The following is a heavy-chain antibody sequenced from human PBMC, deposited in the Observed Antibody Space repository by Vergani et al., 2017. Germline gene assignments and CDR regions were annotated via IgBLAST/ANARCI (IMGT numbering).Heavy chain of an antibody. CDR2: IIPIFGTA. CDR3: ASLYCIRTSCRPTSMDV. CDR1: GGTFSSYA. J-gene: IGHJ6*02. D-gene: IGHD2-2*01. V-gene: IGHV1-69*12. Sequence: QVQLVQSGAEVKKPGSSVKVSCKASGGTFSSYAISWVRQAPGQGLEWMGGIIPIFGTANYAQKVQGRVTITADESTSTAYMEMSSLRSEDTAVYYCASLYCIRTSCRPTSMDVWGQGTTVTVSS.